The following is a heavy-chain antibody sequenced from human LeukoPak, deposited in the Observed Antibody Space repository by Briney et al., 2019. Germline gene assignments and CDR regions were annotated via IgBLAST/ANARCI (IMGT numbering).Heavy chain of an antibody. V-gene: IGHV4-59*12. Sequence: SETLSLTCTVSGASITTYYWSWIRQSPGKGLEWIGYIYYSRSSNYNPSLKSRVTISVDTSKNQFSLRLTSVTAADTAVYYCTRGERLGLDYWGQGTRVTVSS. J-gene: IGHJ4*02. D-gene: IGHD6-19*01. CDR1: GASITTYY. CDR2: IYYSRSS. CDR3: TRGERLGLDY.